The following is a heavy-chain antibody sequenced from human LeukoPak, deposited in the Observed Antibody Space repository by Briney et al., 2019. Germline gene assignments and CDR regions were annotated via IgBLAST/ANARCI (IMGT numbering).Heavy chain of an antibody. J-gene: IGHJ4*02. CDR1: GFTFSSYA. Sequence: GGSLRLSCAASGFTFSSYAMSWVRQAPGKGLEWVSAISGSGGSTYYADSVKGRFTISRDNSKNTLYLQMNSLRAEDTAVYYCAKDRDYYDSSGYYAPGYWGQGTLVTVSS. CDR3: AKDRDYYDSSGYYAPGY. D-gene: IGHD3-22*01. CDR2: ISGSGGST. V-gene: IGHV3-23*01.